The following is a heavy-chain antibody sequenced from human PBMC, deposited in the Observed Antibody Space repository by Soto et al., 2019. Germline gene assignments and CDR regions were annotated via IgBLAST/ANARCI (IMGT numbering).Heavy chain of an antibody. CDR3: ARDGPIVGRARDNWPEP. J-gene: IGHJ5*02. CDR2: ISYDGSNA. V-gene: IGHV3-30-3*01. Sequence: QVQLVESGGGVVQPGTSLRLSCAASGFIFNNYAMFWIRQAPGKGLEWVALISYDGSNAFYSDAVKGRFTVSRDKSKKTVFLQMNSLRTEDTAVYFCARDGPIVGRARDNWPEPLGQGTRVTVSA. D-gene: IGHD1-26*01. CDR1: GFIFNNYA.